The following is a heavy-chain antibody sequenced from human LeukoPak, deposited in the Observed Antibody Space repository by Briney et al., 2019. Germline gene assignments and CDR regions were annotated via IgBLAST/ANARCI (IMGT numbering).Heavy chain of an antibody. CDR1: GYTFTGYY. CDR3: ARDFQGYCRGGSCHWGFDP. J-gene: IGHJ5*02. Sequence: GASVKVSSKASGYTFTGYYMHWVRQAPGQGLECMGWINPNSGATNYAQKFQGRVTMTRDTSISTAYMELSRLRSDDTAVYYCARDFQGYCRGGSCHWGFDPWGQGTLVTVSS. D-gene: IGHD2-15*01. V-gene: IGHV1-2*02. CDR2: INPNSGAT.